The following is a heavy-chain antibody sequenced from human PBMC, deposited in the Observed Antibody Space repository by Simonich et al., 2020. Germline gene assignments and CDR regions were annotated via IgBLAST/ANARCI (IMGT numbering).Heavy chain of an antibody. CDR3: ARVGRSYYSNFDY. CDR2: NNSDGSST. CDR1: GFTCSSYW. J-gene: IGHJ4*02. V-gene: IGHV3-74*01. D-gene: IGHD1-26*01. Sequence: GGSLRLSCAASGFTCSSYWMHWVRQAPGKGLVWGSRNNSDGSSTSYADSVKGRFTISRDNAKNTLYLQMNSLRAEDTAVYYCARVGRSYYSNFDYWGQGTLVTVSS.